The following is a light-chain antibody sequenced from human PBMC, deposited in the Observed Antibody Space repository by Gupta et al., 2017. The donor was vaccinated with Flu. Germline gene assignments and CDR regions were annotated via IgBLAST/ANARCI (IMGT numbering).Light chain of an antibody. Sequence: ATLSLSPGERATLSCRASQTVSTYLIWYQQKPGQAPVLLIYDASYRAPGIPARFSGSGSGTDFTLTITNLEPEDSAIYYCQQRVIWPPVTFGQGTRLEIK. CDR1: QTVSTY. CDR3: QQRVIWPPVT. V-gene: IGKV3-11*01. CDR2: DAS. J-gene: IGKJ5*01.